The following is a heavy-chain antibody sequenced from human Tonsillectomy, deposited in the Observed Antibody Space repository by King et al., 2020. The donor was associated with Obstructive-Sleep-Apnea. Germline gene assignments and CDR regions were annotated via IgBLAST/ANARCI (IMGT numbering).Heavy chain of an antibody. CDR1: GGSISSGDYY. CDR3: AIRGLILDAFDI. D-gene: IGHD3-22*01. V-gene: IGHV4-30-4*01. CDR2: IYYRWST. Sequence: QLQESGPGLVKPSQTLSLTCTVSGGSISSGDYYWSWIRQPPGKGLEWIGYIYYRWSTYYNPSLKSRVTISVATSKNQFSLKLSSVTASDTAVYYCAIRGLILDAFDIWGQGTMVTVSS. J-gene: IGHJ3*02.